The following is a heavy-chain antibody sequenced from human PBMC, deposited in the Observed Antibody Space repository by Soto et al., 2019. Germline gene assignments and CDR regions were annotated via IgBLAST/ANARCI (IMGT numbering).Heavy chain of an antibody. J-gene: IGHJ4*02. CDR3: AKPMGYSSSWQYYFDY. CDR2: ISYDGSNK. Sequence: GGSLRLSCAASGFTFSSYGMHWVGQSPGKGLEWVAVISYDGSNKYYADSVKGRFTISRDNSKNTLYLQMNSLRAEDTAVYYCAKPMGYSSSWQYYFDYWGQGTLVTVSS. D-gene: IGHD6-13*01. CDR1: GFTFSSYG. V-gene: IGHV3-30*18.